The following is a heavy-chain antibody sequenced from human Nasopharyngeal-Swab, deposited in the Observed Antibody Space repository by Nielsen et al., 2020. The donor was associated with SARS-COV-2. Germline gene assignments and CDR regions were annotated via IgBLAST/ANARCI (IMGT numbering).Heavy chain of an antibody. D-gene: IGHD6-13*01. V-gene: IGHV1-2*06. CDR3: ARDRGIAAASKKNWFDP. Sequence: ASVKVSCKASGYTFTGYYMHWVRQAPGQGLEWMGRNNPNSGCTNYAQKFQGRVTMTRDTSISTAYMELSRLRSDDTAVYYRARDRGIAAASKKNWFDPWGQGTLVTVSS. J-gene: IGHJ5*02. CDR2: NNPNSGCT. CDR1: GYTFTGYY.